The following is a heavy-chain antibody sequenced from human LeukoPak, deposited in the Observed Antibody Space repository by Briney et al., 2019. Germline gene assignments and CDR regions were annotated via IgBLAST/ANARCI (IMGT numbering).Heavy chain of an antibody. CDR2: ISSSSSYI. CDR3: ARDLASHYGDYDY. CDR1: EFTFSSYS. Sequence: PGGSLRLSCAASEFTFSSYSMNWVRQAPGKGLEWVSSISSSSSYIYYADSVKGRFTISRDNAKNSLYLQMNSLRAEDTAVYYCARDLASHYGDYDYWGQGTLVTVSS. J-gene: IGHJ4*02. V-gene: IGHV3-21*01. D-gene: IGHD4-17*01.